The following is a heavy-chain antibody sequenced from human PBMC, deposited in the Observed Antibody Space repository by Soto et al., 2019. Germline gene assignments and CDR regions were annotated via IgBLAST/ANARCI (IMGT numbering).Heavy chain of an antibody. CDR3: ARDPMPLAAYYYYGMDV. Sequence: ASVKVSCKASGYTFTSYGISWVRQAPGQGLEWMGWISAYNGNTNYAQKLQGRVTMTTDTSTSTAYMELRSLRSDDTAVYYCARDPMPLAAYYYYGMDVWGQGTTVTVSS. D-gene: IGHD2-2*01. CDR1: GYTFTSYG. J-gene: IGHJ6*02. CDR2: ISAYNGNT. V-gene: IGHV1-18*01.